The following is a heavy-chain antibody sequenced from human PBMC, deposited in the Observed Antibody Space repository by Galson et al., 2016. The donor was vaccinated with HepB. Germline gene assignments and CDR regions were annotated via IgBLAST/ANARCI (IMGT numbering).Heavy chain of an antibody. V-gene: IGHV5-51*01. CDR1: GYSFTSYW. CDR2: IYPGDSDT. D-gene: IGHD6-6*01. J-gene: IGHJ5*02. CDR3: ARQLTAARPGGLQNWFDP. Sequence: QSGAEVKKPGESLKISCKGSGYSFTSYWIGWVRQMPGKGLEWMGIIYPGDSDTTYSPSFQGQVTISADKSIRTAYLQWSSLKASDTAMYYRARQLTAARPGGLQNWFDPWGQGTLVTVSS.